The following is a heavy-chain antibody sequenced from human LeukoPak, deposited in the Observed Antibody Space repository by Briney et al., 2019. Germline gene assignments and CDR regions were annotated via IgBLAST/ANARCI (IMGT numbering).Heavy chain of an antibody. Sequence: PGGSLRLSCAASGFTFSSYAMSWVRQAPGKGLEWVSAISGSGGSTYYADSVKGRFTISRDNSKNTLYLQMNSLRAEDTAVYYCAKDLWFGELSHRYFDYWGQGTLVTVSS. CDR3: AKDLWFGELSHRYFDY. D-gene: IGHD3-10*01. V-gene: IGHV3-23*01. CDR2: ISGSGGST. CDR1: GFTFSSYA. J-gene: IGHJ4*02.